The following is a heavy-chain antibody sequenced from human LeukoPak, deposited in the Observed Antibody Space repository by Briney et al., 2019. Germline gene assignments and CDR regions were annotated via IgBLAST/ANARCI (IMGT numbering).Heavy chain of an antibody. Sequence: SETLSLTCTVSGDTISNYYWSWIRQAPGKGLEWIGQISNSGSNNYNPSLKSRVTISVDTSRNQSSLKLSSVTAADTAVYYCAREGRSFTSGYRGQGTLVTVSS. J-gene: IGHJ4*02. CDR2: ISNSGSN. CDR1: GDTISNYY. CDR3: AREGRSFTSGY. V-gene: IGHV4-59*12.